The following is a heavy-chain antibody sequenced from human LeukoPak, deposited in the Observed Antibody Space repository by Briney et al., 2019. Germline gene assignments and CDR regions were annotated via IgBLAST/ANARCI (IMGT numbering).Heavy chain of an antibody. D-gene: IGHD6-6*01. Sequence: GGSLRLSCAASGFTFSSYAMSWVRQAPGKGLEWVSAISGSGGSTHYADSVKGRFTISRDNSKNTLYLQMNSLRAEDTAVYYCAKDVARPIYYSDYWGQGTLVTVSS. J-gene: IGHJ4*02. CDR3: AKDVARPIYYSDY. V-gene: IGHV3-23*01. CDR2: ISGSGGST. CDR1: GFTFSSYA.